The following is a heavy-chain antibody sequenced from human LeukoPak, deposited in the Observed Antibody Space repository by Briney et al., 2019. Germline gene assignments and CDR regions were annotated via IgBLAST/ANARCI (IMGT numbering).Heavy chain of an antibody. D-gene: IGHD1-26*01. CDR3: TRDKLELRQFDY. J-gene: IGHJ4*02. V-gene: IGHV3-15*01. CDR2: IKSKPDGGAI. Sequence: GGSLRLSCEASGFTFSNDWMSWVRQAPGKGLEWVGRIKSKPDGGAIEYEAPGKARFIISSDDSKDMLYLQMNSLKTEDTGVYYCTRDKLELRQFDYWGQGTLVTVSS. CDR1: GFTFSNDW.